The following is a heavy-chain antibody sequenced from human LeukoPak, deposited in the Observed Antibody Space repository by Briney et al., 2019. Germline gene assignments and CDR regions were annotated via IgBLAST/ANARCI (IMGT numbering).Heavy chain of an antibody. J-gene: IGHJ3*02. CDR1: GGSISSGGYY. D-gene: IGHD5-24*01. V-gene: IGHV4-31*03. Sequence: PSETLSLTCTVSGGSISSGGYYWSWIRQHPGKGLEWIGYIYYSGSTYYNPSLKSRVTTSVDTSKNQSSLKLSSVTAADTAVYYCASRDGYNYVSAFDIWGQGTMVTVSS. CDR2: IYYSGST. CDR3: ASRDGYNYVSAFDI.